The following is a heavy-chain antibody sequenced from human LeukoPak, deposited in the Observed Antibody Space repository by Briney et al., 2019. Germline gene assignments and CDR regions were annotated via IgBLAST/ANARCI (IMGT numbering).Heavy chain of an antibody. Sequence: TGGSLRLSCAASGFTFRTYYMNWVRQTPGKGLEWVSYISPSSGAIHYADSVKGRFTISRDNAKHSLSLQMNSLRAEDTAVYYCARDMGTSSWHAFDNWGQGTLVTVSS. CDR2: ISPSSGAI. V-gene: IGHV3-48*01. D-gene: IGHD6-13*01. CDR3: ARDMGTSSWHAFDN. J-gene: IGHJ4*02. CDR1: GFTFRTYY.